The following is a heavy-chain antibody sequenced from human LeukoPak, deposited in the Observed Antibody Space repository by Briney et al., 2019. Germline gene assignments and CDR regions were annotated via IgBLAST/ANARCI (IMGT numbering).Heavy chain of an antibody. D-gene: IGHD6-19*01. Sequence: SETLSLTCTVSGGSISSYYWSWIRQPPGKGLEWIGYIYYSGSTNYNPSLKSRLTISLDTSKNQFSLRLTSVTAADTAVYYCARIDAVAATPTSFDYWGQGTLVTVSS. CDR2: IYYSGST. J-gene: IGHJ4*02. CDR3: ARIDAVAATPTSFDY. V-gene: IGHV4-59*01. CDR1: GGSISSYY.